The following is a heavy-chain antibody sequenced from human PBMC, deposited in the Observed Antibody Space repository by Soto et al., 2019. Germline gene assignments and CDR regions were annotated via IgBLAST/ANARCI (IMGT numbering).Heavy chain of an antibody. D-gene: IGHD3-16*01. J-gene: IGHJ4*02. CDR2: IIPIFGTA. CDR1: GGTFSSYA. Sequence: GASVKVSCKASGGTFSSYAISWVRQAPGQGLEWMGGIIPIFGTANYAQKFQGRVTITADESTSTAYMELSSLRSEDTSVYYCARELMSGRNTWIFDYWGQGTLVTVSS. V-gene: IGHV1-69*13. CDR3: ARELMSGRNTWIFDY.